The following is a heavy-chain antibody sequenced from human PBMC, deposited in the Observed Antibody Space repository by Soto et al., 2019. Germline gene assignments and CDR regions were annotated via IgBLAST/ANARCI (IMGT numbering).Heavy chain of an antibody. J-gene: IGHJ4*02. D-gene: IGHD3-16*01. CDR3: ATSIGALNEN. V-gene: IGHV3-23*01. CDR1: GFTFSSYA. Sequence: VHLLEPGGGVVQTGGSLRLSCLTSGFTFSSYAMTWVRQALGKGLDWVSAITGSGDGTFYADSVKGRFTISRDNSKNTLFLQMNSLTVEDTALYFCATSIGALNENWGQGTLVTVSS. CDR2: ITGSGDGT.